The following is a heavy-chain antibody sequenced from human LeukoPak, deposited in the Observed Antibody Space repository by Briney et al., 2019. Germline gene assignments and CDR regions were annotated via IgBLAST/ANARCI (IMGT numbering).Heavy chain of an antibody. CDR2: IKSKTHGVTT. Sequence: GGSLRLSCAASGFTFNNSWMSWVRQAPGKGLEWVGRIKSKTHGVTTDYAAPVKGRFTISRDDSKNTLNLQMNSLKTEDTAVYYCSHDYGGYGGYDYWGQGTPVTVSS. V-gene: IGHV3-15*01. D-gene: IGHD4-17*01. CDR1: GFTFNNSW. CDR3: SHDYGGYGGYDY. J-gene: IGHJ4*02.